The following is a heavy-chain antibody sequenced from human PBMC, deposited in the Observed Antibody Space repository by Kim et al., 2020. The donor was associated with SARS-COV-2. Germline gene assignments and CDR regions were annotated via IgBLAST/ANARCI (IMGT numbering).Heavy chain of an antibody. CDR2: IISSSSYI. Sequence: GGSLRLSCAASGFTFSSYSMNWVRQAPGKGLEWVASIISSSSYIYYANSVKGRFTIARDDAKNSLYLQMNSLRAEDTGVYYCARDPSEEYVWGVYSCFDYWGQGTLVTVSS. J-gene: IGHJ4*02. V-gene: IGHV3-21*01. CDR1: GFTFSSYS. D-gene: IGHD3-16*02. CDR3: ARDPSEEYVWGVYSCFDY.